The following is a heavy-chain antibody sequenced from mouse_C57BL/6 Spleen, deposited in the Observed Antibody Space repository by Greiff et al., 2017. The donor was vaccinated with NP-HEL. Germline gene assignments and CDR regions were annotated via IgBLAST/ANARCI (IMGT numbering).Heavy chain of an antibody. CDR2: IYPSDSET. CDR3: ARLSLLRPYYFDY. D-gene: IGHD1-1*01. J-gene: IGHJ2*01. V-gene: IGHV1-61*01. CDR1: GYTFTSYW. Sequence: VQLQQPGAELVRPGSSVKLSCKASGYTFTSYWMDWVKQRPGQGLEWIGNIYPSDSETHYNQKFKDKATLTVDKSSSTAYLQLSRLTSEAAAVYYCARLSLLRPYYFDYWGQGTTLTVSS.